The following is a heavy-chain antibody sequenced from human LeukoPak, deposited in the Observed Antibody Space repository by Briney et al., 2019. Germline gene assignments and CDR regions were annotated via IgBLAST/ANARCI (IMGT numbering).Heavy chain of an antibody. J-gene: IGHJ6*02. V-gene: IGHV3-23*01. D-gene: IGHD2-2*01. CDR1: GFTFTSYA. CDR3: AKDIVVVPAAIQGAYYYYGMDV. CDR2: ISVSGGST. Sequence: GGSLRLSCAPSGFTFTSYAMSWVREAPGKGLERVSAISVSGGSTYYADSVKGRFTISRDNSKNTLYLQMNSLRAEDTAVYYCAKDIVVVPAAIQGAYYYYGMDVWGQGTTVTVSS.